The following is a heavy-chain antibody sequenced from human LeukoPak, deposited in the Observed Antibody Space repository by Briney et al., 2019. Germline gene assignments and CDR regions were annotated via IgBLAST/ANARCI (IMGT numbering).Heavy chain of an antibody. D-gene: IGHD2-2*01. Sequence: SETLSLTCAVYGGSFSGYYWSWIRQPPGKGLEWIGEINHSGSTNYNPSLKSRVTISVDTSKNQFSLKLSSVTAADTAVYYCARGVGWSQGDIVVVPAALQGGDYFDYWGQGTLVTVSS. CDR3: ARGVGWSQGDIVVVPAALQGGDYFDY. V-gene: IGHV4-34*01. CDR1: GGSFSGYY. CDR2: INHSGST. J-gene: IGHJ4*02.